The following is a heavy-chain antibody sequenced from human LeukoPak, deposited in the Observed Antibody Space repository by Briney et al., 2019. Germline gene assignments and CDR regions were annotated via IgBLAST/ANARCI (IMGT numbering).Heavy chain of an antibody. CDR2: ISGSGGST. J-gene: IGHJ6*02. CDR3: AKDRVAVAGLYYYGMDV. V-gene: IGHV3-23*01. Sequence: HPGGSLRLSCAASGFTFSSYAMSWVRQAPGKGLEWVSAISGSGGSTYYADSVKGRFTISRDNSKNTLYLQMNSLRAEDTAVYYCAKDRVAVAGLYYYGMDVWGQGTTVTVSS. D-gene: IGHD6-19*01. CDR1: GFTFSSYA.